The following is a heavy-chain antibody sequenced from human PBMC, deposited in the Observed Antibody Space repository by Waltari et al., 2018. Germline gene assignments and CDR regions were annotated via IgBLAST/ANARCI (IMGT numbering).Heavy chain of an antibody. Sequence: EVQLVESGGGLVQPGRSLRLSCTASGFTFGDYAISWVRQAPGKGLEWVGFIRSKAYGGTTEYAASVKGRFTISRDDSKSIAYLQMNSLKTEDTAVYYCTREVDYDSSGFDYWGQGTLVTVSS. CDR1: GFTFGDYA. CDR3: TREVDYDSSGFDY. CDR2: IRSKAYGGTT. D-gene: IGHD3-22*01. J-gene: IGHJ4*02. V-gene: IGHV3-49*04.